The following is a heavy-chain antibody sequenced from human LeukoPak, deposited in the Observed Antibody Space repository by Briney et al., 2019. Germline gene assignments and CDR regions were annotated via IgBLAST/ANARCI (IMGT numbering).Heavy chain of an antibody. V-gene: IGHV1-2*02. J-gene: IGHJ6*03. CDR3: ARGDYYYYLDF. Sequence: ASVKVSCKTSGYTFTDYFVQWVRQAPGQGLEWMGWIVPNRGVTKYAQKFEGRVTMTRDTSISTAYMELTGLRSDDTAVYYCARGDYYYYLDFWGKGTTVTVSS. CDR2: IVPNRGVT. CDR1: GYTFTDYF.